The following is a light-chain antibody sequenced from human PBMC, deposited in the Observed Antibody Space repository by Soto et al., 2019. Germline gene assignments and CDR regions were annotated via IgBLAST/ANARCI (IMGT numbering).Light chain of an antibody. CDR1: QSISHF. J-gene: IGKJ1*01. CDR2: DAS. Sequence: DIQMTQSPSTLSASLGDRVTITCRASQSISHFLTWYQHKPGKVPKLLIYDASNLGSGVPSRFSGSGSGTDFTLTISGLQPDDFTTYYCQQYTSYSRAFGQGTKVDI. CDR3: QQYTSYSRA. V-gene: IGKV1-5*01.